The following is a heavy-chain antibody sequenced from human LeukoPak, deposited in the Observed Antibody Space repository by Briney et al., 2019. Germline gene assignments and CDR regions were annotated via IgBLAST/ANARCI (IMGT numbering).Heavy chain of an antibody. V-gene: IGHV3-48*03. Sequence: GGSLRLSCAASGFTFSSYEMNWVRQAPGKGLEWVSYISSSGSTIYYADSVKGRFTISRDNAKNLLYLQMNSLRAEDTAVYYCARDRPYSSSLNYYYGMDVWGQGTTVTVSS. J-gene: IGHJ6*02. CDR3: ARDRPYSSSLNYYYGMDV. D-gene: IGHD6-6*01. CDR1: GFTFSSYE. CDR2: ISSSGSTI.